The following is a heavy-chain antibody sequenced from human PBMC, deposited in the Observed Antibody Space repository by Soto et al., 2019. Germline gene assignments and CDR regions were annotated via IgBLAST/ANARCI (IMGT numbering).Heavy chain of an antibody. CDR3: ARTRGRGFLTMVRGVPNWFDP. J-gene: IGHJ5*02. D-gene: IGHD3-10*01. CDR2: ISSSSSTI. V-gene: IGHV3-48*02. CDR1: GFTFSSYS. Sequence: HPGGSLRLSCAASGFTFSSYSMNWVRQAPGKGLEWVSYISSSSSTIYYADSVKGRFTISRDNAKNSLYLQMNSLRDEDTAVYYCARTRGRGFLTMVRGVPNWFDPWGQGTLVTVSS.